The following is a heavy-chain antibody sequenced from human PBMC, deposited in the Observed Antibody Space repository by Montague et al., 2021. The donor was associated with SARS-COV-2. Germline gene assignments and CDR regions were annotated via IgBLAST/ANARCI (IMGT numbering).Heavy chain of an antibody. CDR1: GGSISIYY. D-gene: IGHD3-10*01. CDR2: MYYDGSP. CDR3: ATDYGSGSYFDY. Sequence: SETLSLTCTVSGGSISIYYWSWIRQPPGKGLEWIGYMYYDGSPKYNPSLRGQVTISEDKSKNQCSLKLSSVTAADTAVYYCATDYGSGSYFDYWGQGSLVTVSS. V-gene: IGHV4-59*01. J-gene: IGHJ4*02.